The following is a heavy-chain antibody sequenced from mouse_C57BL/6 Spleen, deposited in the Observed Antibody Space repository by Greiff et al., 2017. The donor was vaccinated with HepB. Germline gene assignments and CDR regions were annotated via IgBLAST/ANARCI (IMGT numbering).Heavy chain of an antibody. CDR1: GYTFTSYW. D-gene: IGHD2-4*01. CDR2: IDPSDSET. CDR3: ARSRDYDGFFDY. V-gene: IGHV1-52*01. Sequence: QVQLQQPGAELVRPGSSVKLSCKASGYTFTSYWMHWVKQRPIQGLEWIGNIDPSDSETHYNQKFKDKATLTVDKSSSTAYMQLSSLTSEDSAVYYCARSRDYDGFFDYWGQGTTLTVSS. J-gene: IGHJ2*01.